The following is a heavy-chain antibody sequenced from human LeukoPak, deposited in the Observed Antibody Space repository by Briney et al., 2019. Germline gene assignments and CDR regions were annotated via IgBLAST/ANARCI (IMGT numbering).Heavy chain of an antibody. J-gene: IGHJ6*03. D-gene: IGHD6-13*01. V-gene: IGHV3-74*01. CDR3: ATEQQLANYYYYHMDV. Sequence: GGSLRLSCAASGFTFSSYWMHWVRQAPGKGLVWVSRINSDGSSTSYADSVKGRFTISRDNAKNTLYLQMNSLRAEDTAVYYCATEQQLANYYYYHMDVWGKGTTVTVSS. CDR1: GFTFSSYW. CDR2: INSDGSST.